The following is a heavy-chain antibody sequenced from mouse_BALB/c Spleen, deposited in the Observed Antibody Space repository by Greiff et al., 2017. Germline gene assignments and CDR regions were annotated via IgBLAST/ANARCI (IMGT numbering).Heavy chain of an antibody. J-gene: IGHJ2*01. V-gene: IGHV3-2*02. D-gene: IGHD2-14*01. CDR3: ARRYDYYFDY. CDR1: GYSITSDYA. CDR2: ISYSGST. Sequence: EVQLQESGPGLVKPSQSLSLTCTVTGYSITSDYAWNWIRQFPGNKLEWMGYISYSGSTSYNPSLKSRISITRDTSKNQFFLQLNSVTTEDTATYYCARRYDYYFDYWGQGTTLTVSS.